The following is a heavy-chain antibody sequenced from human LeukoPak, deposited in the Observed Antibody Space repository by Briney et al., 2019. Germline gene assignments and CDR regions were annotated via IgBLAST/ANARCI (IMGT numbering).Heavy chain of an antibody. CDR3: AKVGSDGDYDWFGP. D-gene: IGHD4-17*01. CDR2: ISSSSSYI. J-gene: IGHJ5*02. Sequence: ISSSSSYIYYADSVKRRFTISRDNSKNTLYLQMNSLRAEDTAVYYCAKVGSDGDYDWFGPWGQGTLVTVSS. V-gene: IGHV3-23*01.